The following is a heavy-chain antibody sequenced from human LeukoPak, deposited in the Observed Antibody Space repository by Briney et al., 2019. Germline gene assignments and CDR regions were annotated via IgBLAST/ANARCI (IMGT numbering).Heavy chain of an antibody. CDR3: ARGRPIVGATIRYFDY. D-gene: IGHD1-26*01. CDR1: GFTFSSYA. Sequence: PGGSLRLSCAASGFTFSSYAMSWIRQPPGKGLEWIGEINHSGSTNYNPSLKSRVTISVDTSKNQFSLKLSSVTAADTAVYYCARGRPIVGATIRYFDYWGQGTLVTVSS. J-gene: IGHJ4*02. CDR2: INHSGST. V-gene: IGHV4-34*01.